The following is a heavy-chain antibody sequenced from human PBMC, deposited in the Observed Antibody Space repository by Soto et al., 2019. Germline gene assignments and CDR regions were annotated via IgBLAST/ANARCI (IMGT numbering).Heavy chain of an antibody. Sequence: PSETLSLTCTVSGGSISSYYWSWIRQPPGKGLEWIGYIYYSGSTNYNPSLKSRVTISVDTSKNQFSLKLSSVTAADTAVYYCARAVGGYDLDYWGQGTLVTVSS. CDR1: GGSISSYY. CDR3: ARAVGGYDLDY. J-gene: IGHJ4*02. D-gene: IGHD5-12*01. V-gene: IGHV4-59*01. CDR2: IYYSGST.